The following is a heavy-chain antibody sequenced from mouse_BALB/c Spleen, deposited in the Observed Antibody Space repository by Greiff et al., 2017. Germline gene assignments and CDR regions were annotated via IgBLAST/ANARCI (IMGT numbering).Heavy chain of an antibody. CDR2: IRNKANGYTT. CDR3: ARDNTTALYYYAMDY. Sequence: DVHLVESGGGLVQPGGSLRLSCATSGFTFTDYYMSWVRQPPGKALEWLGFIRNKANGYTTEYSASVKGRFTISRDNSQSILYLQMNTLRAEDSATYYCARDNTTALYYYAMDYWGQGTSVTVSS. D-gene: IGHD1-2*01. J-gene: IGHJ4*01. CDR1: GFTFTDYY. V-gene: IGHV7-3*02.